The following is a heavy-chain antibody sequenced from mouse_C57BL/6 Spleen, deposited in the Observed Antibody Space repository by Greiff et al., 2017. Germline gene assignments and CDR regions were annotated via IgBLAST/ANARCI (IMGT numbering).Heavy chain of an antibody. V-gene: IGHV1-55*01. CDR2: IYPGSGST. CDR3: ARGYDVRYYFDY. Sequence: QVHVKQPGAELVKPGASVKMSCKASGYTFTSYWITWVKQRPGQGLEWIGDIYPGSGSTNYNEKFKSKATLTVDTSSSTAYMQLSSLTSEDSAVYYCARGYDVRYYFDYWGQGTTLTVSS. D-gene: IGHD2-3*01. CDR1: GYTFTSYW. J-gene: IGHJ2*01.